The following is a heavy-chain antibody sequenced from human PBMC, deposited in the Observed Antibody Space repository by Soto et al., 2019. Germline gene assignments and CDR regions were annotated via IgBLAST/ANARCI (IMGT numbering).Heavy chain of an antibody. CDR3: ARCPIDHNWFDP. V-gene: IGHV4-59*01. Sequence: SETLSLTCTVSGSDITTYYWSWLRQSPGKGLEWIGHIYDTGSTTYNPSLKSRVTISVDTSNKQFSLRLTSVTAADTAVYYCARCPIDHNWFDPWGQGTLVPVSP. CDR2: IYDTGST. D-gene: IGHD3-9*01. J-gene: IGHJ5*02. CDR1: GSDITTYY.